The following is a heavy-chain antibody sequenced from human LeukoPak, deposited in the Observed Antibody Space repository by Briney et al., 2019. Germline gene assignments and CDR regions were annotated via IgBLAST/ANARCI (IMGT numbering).Heavy chain of an antibody. J-gene: IGHJ4*02. CDR2: ISSSSSTI. Sequence: GGSLRLSCAATGFTFSSYSMNWVRQAPGKGLEWVSYISSSSSTIYYADSVKGRFTISRDNARNSLYLQMNSLRDEDTAVYYCASSNWNDRGFDYWGQGTLVTVSS. CDR1: GFTFSSYS. V-gene: IGHV3-48*02. D-gene: IGHD1-20*01. CDR3: ASSNWNDRGFDY.